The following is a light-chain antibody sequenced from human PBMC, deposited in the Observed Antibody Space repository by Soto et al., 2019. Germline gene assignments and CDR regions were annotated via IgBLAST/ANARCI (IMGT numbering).Light chain of an antibody. Sequence: EIVMTQSPATLSVSPGERATLSCRASQSVSSNLAWYQHKPGQAPRLLIYGASTRATGIPARFSGSGSGTEFTLTISSLQSEDFAVHYCQQYNNWPPYTFGQGTKLEIK. J-gene: IGKJ2*01. CDR3: QQYNNWPPYT. CDR2: GAS. V-gene: IGKV3-15*01. CDR1: QSVSSN.